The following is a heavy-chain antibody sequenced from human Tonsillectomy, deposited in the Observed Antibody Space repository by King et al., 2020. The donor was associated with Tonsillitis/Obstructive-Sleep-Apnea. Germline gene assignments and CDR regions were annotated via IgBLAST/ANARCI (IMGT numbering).Heavy chain of an antibody. V-gene: IGHV1-46*01. CDR1: GYTLTRYY. Sequence: QLVQSGAEVKKPGASVKVSCKASGYTLTRYYIHWIRQAPGQGLECMGIINPIDVITTYAQKFQGRVTMTRDTSTSTVYMDLSSLRSDDTAVYYCARADVVGRYIDYWGQGTLVTVSS. D-gene: IGHD2-2*01. CDR2: INPIDVIT. J-gene: IGHJ4*02. CDR3: ARADVVGRYIDY.